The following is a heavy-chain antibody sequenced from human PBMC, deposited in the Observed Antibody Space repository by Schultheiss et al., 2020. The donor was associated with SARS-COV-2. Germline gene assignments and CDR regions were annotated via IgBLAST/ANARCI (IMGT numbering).Heavy chain of an antibody. CDR2: INGGGTDP. CDR3: SRNFDYGDNDAFGI. V-gene: IGHV3-74*01. CDR1: GFTFSDAW. J-gene: IGHJ3*02. Sequence: GGSLRLSCVTSGFTFSDAWMTWVRQAPGKGLVWVSRINGGGTDPYYADSVKGRFTISRDNAKNTLYLQMNGLRAEDTAMYYCSRNFDYGDNDAFGIWGQGTMVTVSS. D-gene: IGHD4-17*01.